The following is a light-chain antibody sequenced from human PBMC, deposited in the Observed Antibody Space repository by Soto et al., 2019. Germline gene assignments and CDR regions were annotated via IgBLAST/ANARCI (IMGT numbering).Light chain of an antibody. CDR3: QQYNSYPWT. V-gene: IGKV1-9*01. CDR1: QGISSY. Sequence: TPLTPSPSFLFASLGARVPITFRASQGISSYLAWYQQKPGKAPKLLIYAASTLQSGVPLRFSGSGSGTSFPPTISSLPPDDFATYYCQQYNSYPWTFGQGTRLEIK. CDR2: AAS. J-gene: IGKJ5*01.